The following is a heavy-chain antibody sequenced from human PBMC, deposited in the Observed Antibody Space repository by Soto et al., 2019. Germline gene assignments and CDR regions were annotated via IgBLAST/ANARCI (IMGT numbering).Heavy chain of an antibody. D-gene: IGHD2-2*01. Sequence: QVQLVESGGGVVQPGRSLRLSCAASGFTFSSYGMHWVRQAPGKGLEWVAVISYDGSNKYYADSVKGRFTITRDNSKNTLYLQMTRLRAEDTAVYYCAKGPAIVLVPAAMNYNYGMDVWGQGTTVTVSS. V-gene: IGHV3-30*18. J-gene: IGHJ6*02. CDR3: AKGPAIVLVPAAMNYNYGMDV. CDR1: GFTFSSYG. CDR2: ISYDGSNK.